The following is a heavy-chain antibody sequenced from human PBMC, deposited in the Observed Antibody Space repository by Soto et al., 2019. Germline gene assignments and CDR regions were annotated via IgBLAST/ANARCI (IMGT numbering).Heavy chain of an antibody. CDR1: GFTFSRYA. CDR3: ASATFISTSCYYYYGMDV. CDR2: ISYDGSNK. D-gene: IGHD2-2*01. Sequence: QVQLVESGGGVVQPGRSLRLSCAASGFTFSRYAMHWVRQAPGKGLEWVAVISYDGSNKYYAESVKGGVTISRDNSKNSLYLKMNSLGAEDTAVYYCASATFISTSCYYYYGMDVWGQGTTVTVSS. V-gene: IGHV3-30-3*01. J-gene: IGHJ6*02.